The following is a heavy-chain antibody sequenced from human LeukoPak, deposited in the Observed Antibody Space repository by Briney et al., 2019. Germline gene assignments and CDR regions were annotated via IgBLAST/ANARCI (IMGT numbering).Heavy chain of an antibody. CDR3: ARLWRVGTSTGDAFDT. CDR1: GYSISSGYY. D-gene: IGHD1-26*01. V-gene: IGHV4-38-2*02. J-gene: IGHJ3*02. Sequence: SETLSLTCTVSGYSISSGYYWGWIRQPPGKGLEWIGSMYHSGTTYYNPSLKSRVTISVDTSKNQFSLKLTSVTAADTAVYYCARLWRVGTSTGDAFDTWGQGTMVTVS. CDR2: MYHSGTT.